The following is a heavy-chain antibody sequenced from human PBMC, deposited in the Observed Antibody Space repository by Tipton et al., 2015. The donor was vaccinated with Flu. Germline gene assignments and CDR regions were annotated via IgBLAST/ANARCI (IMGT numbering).Heavy chain of an antibody. Sequence: SLRLSCVASGLNASDNYMSWVRQGPGKGLEWLAIIFTGGKTYYADSVMGRFIISRDISKNTVYLQMRSLRVEEMAIYYCVRDPGDSRLDVWGQGTLVTVSS. D-gene: IGHD2-21*02. CDR1: GLNASDNY. CDR3: VRDPGDSRLDV. J-gene: IGHJ4*02. V-gene: IGHV3-53*01. CDR2: IFTGGKT.